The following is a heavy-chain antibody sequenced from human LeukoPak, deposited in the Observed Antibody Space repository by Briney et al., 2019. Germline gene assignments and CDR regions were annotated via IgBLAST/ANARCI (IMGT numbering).Heavy chain of an antibody. CDR2: INHSGST. Sequence: SETLSLTCAVYGGSFSGYYWSWIRQPPGKGLEWIGEINHSGSTNYNPSLKSRVTISVDTSKNQLSLKLSSVTAADTAVYYCARATMIVVIDAFDIWGQGTMVTVSS. CDR1: GGSFSGYY. D-gene: IGHD3-22*01. J-gene: IGHJ3*02. CDR3: ARATMIVVIDAFDI. V-gene: IGHV4-34*01.